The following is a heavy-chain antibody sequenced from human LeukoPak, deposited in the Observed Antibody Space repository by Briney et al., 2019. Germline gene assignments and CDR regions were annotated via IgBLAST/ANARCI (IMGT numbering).Heavy chain of an antibody. CDR1: GFTFSGYW. V-gene: IGHV3-74*01. CDR3: ARDDAGYSYDPRGWFDP. J-gene: IGHJ5*02. CDR2: INSDGSST. D-gene: IGHD5-18*01. Sequence: GGSLRLSCAASGFTFSGYWMHWVRQAPGKGLVWVSRINSDGSSTSYADSVKGRFTISRDNAKNTLYLQMNSLRAEDTAVYYCARDDAGYSYDPRGWFDPWGQGTLVTVSS.